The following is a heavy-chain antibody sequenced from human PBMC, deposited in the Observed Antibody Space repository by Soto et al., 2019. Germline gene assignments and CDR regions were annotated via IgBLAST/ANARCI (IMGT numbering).Heavy chain of an antibody. J-gene: IGHJ5*02. CDR1: GYIFTNND. Sequence: ASVKVPCKASGYIFTNNDVSWVRQATGQGLEWMGWMNPGSGDTGYAQKFQGRVTVTRNISIATAYMELSSLRADDTAIYYCARMASFGSLNWFDPWGQGTLVTVSS. CDR3: ARMASFGSLNWFDP. CDR2: MNPGSGDT. D-gene: IGHD5-18*01. V-gene: IGHV1-8*01.